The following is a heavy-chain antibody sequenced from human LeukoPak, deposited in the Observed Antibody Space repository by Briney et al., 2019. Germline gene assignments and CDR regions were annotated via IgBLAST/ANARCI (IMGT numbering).Heavy chain of an antibody. D-gene: IGHD4-17*01. J-gene: IGHJ4*02. Sequence: PSETLSLTCTVSGGSISSYYWSWIRQPPGEGLEWIGYIYYSGSTNYNPSLKSRVTISVDTSKNQFSLKLSSVTAADTAVYYCARTYGDYVPGYFDYWGQGTLVTVSS. CDR1: GGSISSYY. V-gene: IGHV4-59*01. CDR2: IYYSGST. CDR3: ARTYGDYVPGYFDY.